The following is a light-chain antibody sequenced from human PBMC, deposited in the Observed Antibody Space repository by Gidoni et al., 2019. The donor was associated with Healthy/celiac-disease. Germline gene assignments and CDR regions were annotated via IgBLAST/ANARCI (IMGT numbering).Light chain of an antibody. CDR2: GAS. CDR1: QSVSSSY. Sequence: ELALTQSPGTLSLSPGERATLSCRASQSVSSSYLAWYQQKPGQSHSLLIYGASSRATGTPDRFSGSGSGTDFTLTSSSLEPEDFAVYYCQQYGSSPGTFGQGTKVEIK. J-gene: IGKJ1*01. CDR3: QQYGSSPGT. V-gene: IGKV3-20*01.